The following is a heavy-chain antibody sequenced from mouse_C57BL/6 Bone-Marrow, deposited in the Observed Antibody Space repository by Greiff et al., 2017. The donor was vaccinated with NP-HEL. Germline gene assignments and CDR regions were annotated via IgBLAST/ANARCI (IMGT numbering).Heavy chain of an antibody. Sequence: VQLQQSGAELARPGASVKMSCKASGYTFTSYTMHWVKQRPGQGLEWIGYINPSSGYTKYNQKFKDKATLTADKSSSTAYMQLSSLTSEDAAVYYCARWIYYGNPGDYWGQGTTLTVSS. V-gene: IGHV1-4*01. CDR1: GYTFTSYT. D-gene: IGHD2-1*01. CDR3: ARWIYYGNPGDY. J-gene: IGHJ2*01. CDR2: INPSSGYT.